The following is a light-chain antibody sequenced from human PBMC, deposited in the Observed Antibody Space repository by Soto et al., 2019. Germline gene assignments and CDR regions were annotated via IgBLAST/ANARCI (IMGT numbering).Light chain of an antibody. CDR2: GAS. Sequence: EIVLTQSPGTLSLSPGERATLSCRASQSVSSSYLAWYQQKTGQAPRLLIYGASSRATGIPDRFSGSGSGTDFTLTISRLEPEEFAVYYCQQYGSSSYTFGQGTKLEIK. CDR3: QQYGSSSYT. CDR1: QSVSSSY. V-gene: IGKV3-20*01. J-gene: IGKJ2*01.